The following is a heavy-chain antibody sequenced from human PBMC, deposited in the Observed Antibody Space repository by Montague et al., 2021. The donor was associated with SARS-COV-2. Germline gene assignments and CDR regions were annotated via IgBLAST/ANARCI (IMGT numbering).Heavy chain of an antibody. CDR1: GVVELRRR. J-gene: IGHJ4*02. CDR3: ARVEGMIGGITHFDY. V-gene: IGHV4-4*07. D-gene: IGHD2-21*01. CDR2: LHRKKT. Sequence: SETLSLTCTVSGVVELRRRSAEHTSELQSHHDLVCRLLHRKKTSYDPSLQSRLTMTVDTSKNQFTLRLMSVTAADSAVYYCARVEGMIGGITHFDYWGQGLPVTVSS.